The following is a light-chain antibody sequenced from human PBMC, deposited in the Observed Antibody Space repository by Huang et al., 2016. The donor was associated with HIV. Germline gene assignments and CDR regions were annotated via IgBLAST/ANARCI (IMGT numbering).Light chain of an antibody. V-gene: IGKV3-20*01. CDR2: GAS. J-gene: IGKJ2*01. Sequence: EVVLTQSPGILSLSAGGRASLSCRASRNLTNSQLAWYQQKVGQPPRLLVFGASTRVSGVPERLTGGVSGRDCTLSISGLEPDDFATYYCQQYDTFSFGQGTRLE. CDR1: RNLTNSQ. CDR3: QQYDTFS.